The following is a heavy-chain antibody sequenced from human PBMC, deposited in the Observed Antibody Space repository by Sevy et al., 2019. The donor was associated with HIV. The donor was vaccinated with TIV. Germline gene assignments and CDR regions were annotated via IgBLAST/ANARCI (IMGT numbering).Heavy chain of an antibody. CDR2: MNPNSGNT. J-gene: IGHJ6*02. Sequence: ASVKVSCKASGYTFSGYDINWVRLSTGQGLEWMGWMNPNSGNTGYAPKFQGRVTMTRNTSISTAYMELSSLRSADTAVYYCAREASGYYSYDHYGLDVWGQGTTVTVSS. CDR1: GYTFSGYD. V-gene: IGHV1-8*01. D-gene: IGHD3-22*01. CDR3: AREASGYYSYDHYGLDV.